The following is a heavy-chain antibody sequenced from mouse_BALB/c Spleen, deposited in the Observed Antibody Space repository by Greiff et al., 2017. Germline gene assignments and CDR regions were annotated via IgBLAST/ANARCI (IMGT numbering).Heavy chain of an antibody. V-gene: IGHV2-6-7*01. J-gene: IGHJ1*01. CDR2: IWGDGST. CDR1: GFSLTGYG. CDR3: ARDTGDLRWWYFDV. Sequence: VKLMESGPGLVALSQSLSITCTVSGFSLTGYGVNWVRQPPGMGLVWLGMIWGDGSTDYNSALKSRLSISKDNSKSQVFLKMNSLQTDDTARYYCARDTGDLRWWYFDVCGAGTTVTVSS.